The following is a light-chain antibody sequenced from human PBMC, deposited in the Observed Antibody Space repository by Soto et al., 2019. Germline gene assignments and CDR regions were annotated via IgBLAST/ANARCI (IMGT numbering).Light chain of an antibody. Sequence: PGARAPLSRRASPRVTNYLPWYQQKPGQPPRLLIYGAFNRAAGIPARFSGSGSGTDFTLTTSSLEPEDSAVYYCQQRNIGPPVTFGQGTLLEI. CDR1: PRVTNY. J-gene: IGKJ5*01. CDR3: QQRNIGPPVT. CDR2: GAF. V-gene: IGKV3-11*01.